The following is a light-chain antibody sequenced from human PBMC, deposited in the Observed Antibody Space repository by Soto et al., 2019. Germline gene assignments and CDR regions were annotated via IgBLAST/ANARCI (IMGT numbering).Light chain of an antibody. V-gene: IGKV1-39*01. CDR3: QQSYSVPR. CDR1: RSISNY. Sequence: DIQMTQSPSSLSASVGDRVTITCRASRSISNYLNWYQQKSGKVPRLLIYAASSLQPGVPSRFSGTGTRTAFTLTITSLQPEDSATYYCQQSYSVPRFGQGTRVDLK. CDR2: AAS. J-gene: IGKJ1*01.